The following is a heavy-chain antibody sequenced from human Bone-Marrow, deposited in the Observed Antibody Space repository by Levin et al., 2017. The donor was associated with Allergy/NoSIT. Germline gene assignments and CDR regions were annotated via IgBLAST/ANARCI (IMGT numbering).Heavy chain of an antibody. CDR3: AKAEDCGGGRCQRWGAH. CDR1: GFTFSTYA. CDR2: ITDNGGMT. J-gene: IGHJ4*01. V-gene: IGHV3-23*01. Sequence: GESLKISCTASGFTFSTYAMIWVRQAPGKGLQWVAGITDNGGMTYPAEYVKGRFTISRDNSRNTLYLQMNSLRGDDTAIYYCAKAEDCGGGRCQRWGAHWGHGTLVTVSS. D-gene: IGHD2-15*01.